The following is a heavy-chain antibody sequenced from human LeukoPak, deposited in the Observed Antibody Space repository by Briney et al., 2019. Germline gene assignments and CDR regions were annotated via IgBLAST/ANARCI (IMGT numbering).Heavy chain of an antibody. J-gene: IGHJ4*02. CDR3: AKDPKVLWGLGTYYDILTGWLDY. V-gene: IGHV3-23*01. CDR1: GFTLSSYA. CDR2: ISGSGGST. D-gene: IGHD3-9*01. Sequence: QSGGSLRLSCAASGFTLSSYAMSWVRQAPGKGLEWVSAISGSGGSTYYADSVKGRFTISRDNSKNTLYLQMNSLRAEDTAVYYCAKDPKVLWGLGTYYDILTGWLDYWGQGTLVTVSS.